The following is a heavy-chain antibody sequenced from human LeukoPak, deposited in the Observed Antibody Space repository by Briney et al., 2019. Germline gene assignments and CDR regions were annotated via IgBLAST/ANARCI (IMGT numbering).Heavy chain of an antibody. CDR3: ARYYYGSGIEY. V-gene: IGHV4-34*01. J-gene: IGHJ4*02. CDR2: INHSGST. CDR1: GGSFSGYY. Sequence: SETLSLTCAVYGGSFSGYYWSWIRQPPGKGLEWIGEINHSGSTNYNPSLKSRVTISVDTSKNQFSLKLSSVTAADTAVYYCARYYYGSGIEYWGQGTLVTVSS. D-gene: IGHD3-10*01.